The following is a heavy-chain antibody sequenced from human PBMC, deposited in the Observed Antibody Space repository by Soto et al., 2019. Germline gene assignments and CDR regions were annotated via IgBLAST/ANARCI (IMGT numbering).Heavy chain of an antibody. CDR2: ISGNVGSTT. V-gene: IGHV3-23*01. Sequence: EVQLLESGGGLAQPGGSLRLSCAASGITFTNYAMGWVRQAPGKGLEWVSGISGNVGSTTDYADSVKGRFTISTDNPKNILFLQMTSLRAEDTAAYYCAKHGGFVAGQFDSWGQGTLVIVSS. CDR1: GITFTNYA. D-gene: IGHD6-19*01. CDR3: AKHGGFVAGQFDS. J-gene: IGHJ4*02.